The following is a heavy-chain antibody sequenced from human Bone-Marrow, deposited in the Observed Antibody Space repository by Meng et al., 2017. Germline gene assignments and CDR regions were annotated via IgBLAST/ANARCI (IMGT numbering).Heavy chain of an antibody. CDR1: SGSIHSYF. J-gene: IGHJ4*02. V-gene: IGHV4-59*01. Sequence: QVQLQESGPGLVKPSETLSLTCTVSSGSIHSYFWSWIRQPPGKGPEWIGYISYSGSTNYNPSLKSRVTISVDTSKNQFSLKLSSVTAADTAVYYCARAIATRPDVFDYWGQGTLVTVSS. CDR3: ARAIATRPDVFDY. D-gene: IGHD6-6*01. CDR2: ISYSGST.